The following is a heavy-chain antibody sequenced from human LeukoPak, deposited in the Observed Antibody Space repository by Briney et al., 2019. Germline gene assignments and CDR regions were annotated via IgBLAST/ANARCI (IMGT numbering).Heavy chain of an antibody. J-gene: IGHJ3*02. CDR1: GGSISSGAYS. CDR2: IYSSGST. Sequence: PSETLSLTCAASGGSISSGAYSWSWIRLPPGKGLEWIGYIYSSGSTYYNPSLKSRVTISLDTSKNHFSLNLSSVTAADTAVYYCARARRLTGTGGNAFDIWGQGTMVTVSS. D-gene: IGHD1-20*01. V-gene: IGHV4-30-4*07. CDR3: ARARRLTGTGGNAFDI.